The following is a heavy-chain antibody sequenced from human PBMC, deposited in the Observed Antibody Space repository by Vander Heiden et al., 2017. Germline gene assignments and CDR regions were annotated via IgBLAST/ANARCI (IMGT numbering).Heavy chain of an antibody. CDR3: AKDIRIAVAGNWFDP. CDR2: ISYDGSNK. V-gene: IGHV3-30*18. CDR1: GFTFSSYG. Sequence: QVQLVESGGGVVQPGRSLRLSCAASGFTFSSYGMHWVRQAPGKGLEWVAVISYDGSNKYYADSVKGRFTISRDNSKNTLYLQMNSLRAEDTAVYYCAKDIRIAVAGNWFDPWGQGTLVTVSS. J-gene: IGHJ5*02. D-gene: IGHD6-19*01.